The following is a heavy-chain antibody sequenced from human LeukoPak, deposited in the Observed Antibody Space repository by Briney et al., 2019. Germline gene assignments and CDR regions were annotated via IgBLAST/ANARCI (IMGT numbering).Heavy chain of an antibody. Sequence: SETLSLTCTVSGGSISSLYWSWIRQPPGKGLEWIGYIYSSGSTKYNPSLKSRVTMSVDTSKNQFSLKLSSVTAADTAVYFCARDRSAAGFDYWGQGTLVTVSS. CDR3: ARDRSAAGFDY. CDR2: IYSSGST. V-gene: IGHV4-59*01. J-gene: IGHJ4*02. D-gene: IGHD6-13*01. CDR1: GGSISSLY.